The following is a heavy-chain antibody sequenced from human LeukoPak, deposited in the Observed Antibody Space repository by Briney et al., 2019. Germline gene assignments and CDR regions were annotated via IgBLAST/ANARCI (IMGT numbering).Heavy chain of an antibody. Sequence: GGSLRLSCAASGITYSTYHMNWLRQAPEKGPECLSYMSSSSGTIYYADSVKGRFTISRDNAKNSLYLQMTSLRDEDTAVYYCATGGSQYSGAWFDYWGQGTLVTVSS. CDR3: ATGGSQYSGAWFDY. J-gene: IGHJ5*01. CDR2: MSSSSGTI. CDR1: GITYSTYH. V-gene: IGHV3-48*02. D-gene: IGHD6-19*01.